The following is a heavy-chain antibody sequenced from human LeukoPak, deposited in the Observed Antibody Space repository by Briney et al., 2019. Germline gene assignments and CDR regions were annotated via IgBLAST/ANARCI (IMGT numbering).Heavy chain of an antibody. CDR1: GFTFSSYA. CDR3: AKDRSPYGSSWYPFGDAFDI. Sequence: PGGSLRLSCAASGFTFSSYAMSWVRQAPGKGLEWVSAISGSGGSTYYADSVKGRFTISRDNSKNTLYLQMNSLRAEDTAVYYCAKDRSPYGSSWYPFGDAFDIWGQGTMVTVSS. J-gene: IGHJ3*02. V-gene: IGHV3-23*01. CDR2: ISGSGGST. D-gene: IGHD6-13*01.